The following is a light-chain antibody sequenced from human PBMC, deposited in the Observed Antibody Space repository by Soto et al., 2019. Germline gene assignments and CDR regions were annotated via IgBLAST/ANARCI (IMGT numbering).Light chain of an antibody. J-gene: IGLJ1*01. Sequence: QSVLTQPASVSGSPGQSITISCTGTSSEVGGYNYVSWYQQHPGKAPKLMIYDVSNRPSGVSNRFSGSKSGNTASLTISGLQAENEADYYCSSYTSSGTLYVFGTGT. CDR3: SSYTSSGTLYV. CDR1: SSEVGGYNY. CDR2: DVS. V-gene: IGLV2-14*01.